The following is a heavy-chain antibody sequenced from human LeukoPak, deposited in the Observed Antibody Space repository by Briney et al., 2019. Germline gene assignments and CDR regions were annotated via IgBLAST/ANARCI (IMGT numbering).Heavy chain of an antibody. CDR3: ARGAAILTGDHSYYFDL. CDR1: GFSVSTKY. CDR2: IYSGGAT. J-gene: IGHJ4*02. D-gene: IGHD3-9*01. Sequence: GGSLRLSCAASGFSVSTKYMSWVRQTPGKVLEWVAVIYSGGATHYTDSVKGRFTISRDDSKNTLYLQMHGLGAEDTAVYYCARGAAILTGDHSYYFDLWGQGTLVTVSS. V-gene: IGHV3-66*01.